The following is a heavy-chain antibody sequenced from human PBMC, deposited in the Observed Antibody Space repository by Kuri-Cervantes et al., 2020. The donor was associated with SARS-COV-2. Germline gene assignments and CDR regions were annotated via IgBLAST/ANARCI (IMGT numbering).Heavy chain of an antibody. J-gene: IGHJ5*02. Sequence: SETLSLTCTVSGGSISSYYWSWIRQPPGKGLEWIGYIYYSGSTNYNPSLKSRVTISVDTSKNQFSLELSSVTAADTAVYYCARELGLTTVNWFDPWGQGTLVTVSS. D-gene: IGHD4-17*01. CDR3: ARELGLTTVNWFDP. CDR2: IYYSGST. CDR1: GGSISSYY. V-gene: IGHV4-59*01.